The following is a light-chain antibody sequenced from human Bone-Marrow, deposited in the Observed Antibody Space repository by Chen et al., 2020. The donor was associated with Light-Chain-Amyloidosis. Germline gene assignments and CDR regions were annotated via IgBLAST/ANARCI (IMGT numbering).Light chain of an antibody. CDR2: DDS. Sequence: SYVLTQPSSVSVAPGQTATIARGGHNNGSTSVHWYQQPPGQAPLLVVYDDSDRPSGSPERLSGSNSGNTATLTISRVDAGDEADYYCQVWDRSSDRPVFGGGTKLTVL. V-gene: IGLV3-21*02. J-gene: IGLJ3*02. CDR3: QVWDRSSDRPV. CDR1: NNGSTS.